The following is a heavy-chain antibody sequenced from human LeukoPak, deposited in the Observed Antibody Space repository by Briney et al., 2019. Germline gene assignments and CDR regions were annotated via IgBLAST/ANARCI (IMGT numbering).Heavy chain of an antibody. CDR3: AKDATAALGTVYIDV. CDR1: GFTFSNYE. D-gene: IGHD6-13*01. J-gene: IGHJ6*03. Sequence: GGSLRLSCAASGFTFSNYEMNWVRQAPGKGLGWISHISNTGDIIHYADSVEGRFTISRDNAKKSLYLQMNSLRAEDTAVYYCAKDATAALGTVYIDVWGKGTTVTISS. CDR2: ISNTGDII. V-gene: IGHV3-48*03.